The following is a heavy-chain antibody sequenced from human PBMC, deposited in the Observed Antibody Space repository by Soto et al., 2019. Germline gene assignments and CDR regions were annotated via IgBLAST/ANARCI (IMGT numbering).Heavy chain of an antibody. J-gene: IGHJ6*02. CDR3: ARDVRSGVKSRYGMDV. D-gene: IGHD3-10*01. Sequence: GGSLRLSCAASGFTFSSYAMHWVRQAPGKGLEWVAVISYDGSNKYYADSVKGRFTISRDNSKNTLYLQMNSLRAEDTAVYYCARDVRSGVKSRYGMDVWGQGTTVTVSS. CDR2: ISYDGSNK. CDR1: GFTFSSYA. V-gene: IGHV3-30-3*01.